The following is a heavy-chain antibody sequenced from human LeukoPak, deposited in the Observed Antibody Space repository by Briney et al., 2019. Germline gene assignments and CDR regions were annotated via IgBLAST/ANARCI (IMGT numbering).Heavy chain of an antibody. CDR3: AKDLGGSYRFFDY. V-gene: IGHV3-23*01. D-gene: IGHD1-26*01. Sequence: GGSLRLSCAASGFVFSSYAMSWVRQAPGKGLEWVSAITGSGDSTYYADSVKGRFTISRDNSKNTLYLQMNSLRAEDTAVYYCAKDLGGSYRFFDYWGQGTLVTVSS. CDR1: GFVFSSYA. J-gene: IGHJ4*02. CDR2: ITGSGDST.